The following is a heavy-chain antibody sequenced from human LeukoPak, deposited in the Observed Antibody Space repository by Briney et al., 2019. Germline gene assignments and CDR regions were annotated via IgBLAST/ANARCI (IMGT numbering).Heavy chain of an antibody. CDR3: AKDRLRFLEWLLLD. CDR2: SGSGDST. D-gene: IGHD3-3*01. V-gene: IGHV3-23*01. J-gene: IGHJ4*02. Sequence: SGSGDSTYYADSVKGRFTISRDNSKNTLYLQMNSLRAEDTAVYYCAKDRLRFLEWLLLDWGQGTLVTVSS.